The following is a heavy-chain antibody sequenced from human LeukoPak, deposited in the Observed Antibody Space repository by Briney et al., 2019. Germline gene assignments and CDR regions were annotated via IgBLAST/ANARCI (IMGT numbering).Heavy chain of an antibody. D-gene: IGHD5-18*01. CDR3: AIVDTAMVTYGY. CDR1: GFTFSSYA. Sequence: PGGSLRLSCAASGFTFSSYAMSWVRQAPGKGLEWVSAISGSGGSTYYADSVKGRFTISRDNSKNTLYLQMNSLRAEDTAVYYCAIVDTAMVTYGYWGQGTLVTVSS. CDR2: ISGSGGST. V-gene: IGHV3-23*01. J-gene: IGHJ4*02.